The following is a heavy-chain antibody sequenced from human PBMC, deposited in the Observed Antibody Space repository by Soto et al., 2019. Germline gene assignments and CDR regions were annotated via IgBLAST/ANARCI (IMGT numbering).Heavy chain of an antibody. Sequence: GASVKVSCKASGYTFTSDDFNWVRQATGQGREWMGWMNPNNGNTGYAQKFQGRVTMTRDTSISTAYMELSSLRAEDTAVYYCAKDSRIVVVTAPYDYWGQGTLVTVSS. J-gene: IGHJ4*02. CDR2: MNPNNGNT. CDR3: AKDSRIVVVTAPYDY. V-gene: IGHV1-8*01. CDR1: GYTFTSDD. D-gene: IGHD2-21*02.